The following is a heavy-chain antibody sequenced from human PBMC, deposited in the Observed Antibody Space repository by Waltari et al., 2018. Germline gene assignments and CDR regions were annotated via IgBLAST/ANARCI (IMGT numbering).Heavy chain of an antibody. J-gene: IGHJ6*02. CDR3: ARSAFMDV. CDR2: IKYDGSSI. Sequence: EVQLVESGGGLVQPGVSLRPSCAASGFSFSTYWMNWARQAPGEGLVWVSRIKYDGSSITYADSVKGRFTTSRDNAENTLYLQMNSLRADDTAGYYCARSAFMDVWGQGTKVTVSS. CDR1: GFSFSTYW. V-gene: IGHV3-74*01.